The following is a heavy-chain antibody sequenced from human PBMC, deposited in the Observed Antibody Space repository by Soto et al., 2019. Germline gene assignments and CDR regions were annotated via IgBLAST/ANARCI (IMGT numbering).Heavy chain of an antibody. D-gene: IGHD2-2*01. V-gene: IGHV1-18*01. CDR3: ARVVPGAAAWFGP. J-gene: IGHJ5*02. CDR1: GYTFSNYG. CDR2: ISLYSDGT. Sequence: QVQLVQSGGEVKRPGASVKVSCKTSGYTFSNYGITWVRQAPGQPREWLGWISLYSDGTNYAQKFQGRVSMTTATSTTTAYMELRSLRSDETAVYYCARVVPGAAAWFGPWGQGTLVTVSS.